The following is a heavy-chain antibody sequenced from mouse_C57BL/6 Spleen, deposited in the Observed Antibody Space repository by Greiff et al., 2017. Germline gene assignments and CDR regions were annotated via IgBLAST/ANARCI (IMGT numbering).Heavy chain of an antibody. CDR2: IWSDGST. Sequence: VKLMESGPGLVAPSQSLSITCTVSGFSLTSYGVHWVRQPPGKGLEWLVVIWSDGSTTYNSALKSRLSISKDNSKSQVFLKMNSLQTDDTAMYYCARQSYYYGRTGAMDYWGQGTSVTVSS. D-gene: IGHD1-1*01. CDR1: GFSLTSYG. V-gene: IGHV2-6-1*01. J-gene: IGHJ4*01. CDR3: ARQSYYYGRTGAMDY.